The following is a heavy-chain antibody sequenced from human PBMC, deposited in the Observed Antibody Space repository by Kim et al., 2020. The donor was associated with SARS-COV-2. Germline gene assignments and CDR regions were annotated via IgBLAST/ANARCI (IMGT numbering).Heavy chain of an antibody. V-gene: IGHV7-4-1*02. D-gene: IGHD3-10*01. J-gene: IGHJ4*02. CDR1: GYTFTNYA. CDR3: ASGISMVQGGEVDY. Sequence: ASVKVSCKAAGYTFTNYAMNWVRQAPGQGLEWMGWIHTKTGIPTYAHGFTGRFVFSLDTSVSTAFLQISSLKAEDTAVYYCASGISMVQGGEVDYWGQGTLVTVSS. CDR2: IHTKTGIP.